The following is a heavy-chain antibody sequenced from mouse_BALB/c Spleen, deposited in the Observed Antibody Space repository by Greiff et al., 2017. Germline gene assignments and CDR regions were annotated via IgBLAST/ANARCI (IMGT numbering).Heavy chain of an antibody. D-gene: IGHD2-1*01. Sequence: VQLQQSGPELVKPGASVKISCKASGYSFTGYYMHWVKQSHVKSLEWIGRINPYNGATSYNQNFKDKASLTVDKSSSTAYMELHSLTSEDSAVYYCARGGNPYAMDYWGQGTSVTVSA. CDR3: ARGGNPYAMDY. J-gene: IGHJ4*01. CDR1: GYSFTGYY. CDR2: INPYNGAT. V-gene: IGHV1-31*01.